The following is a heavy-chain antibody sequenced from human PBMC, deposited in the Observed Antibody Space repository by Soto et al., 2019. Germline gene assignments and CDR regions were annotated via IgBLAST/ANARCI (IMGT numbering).Heavy chain of an antibody. CDR3: TREGGGIAAAGAGNDAFDI. CDR1: GYALTSYY. CDR2: INPNSGDP. Sequence: QVQLVQSGAEVKKPGASVKVSCKALGYALTSYYMHWVRQAPGQGLEWMGWINPNSGDPNYAQKFQGRVTMSRDTSINTAYMELRWLRSEDTAVYYCTREGGGIAAAGAGNDAFDIWGQGTKVTVSS. V-gene: IGHV1-2*02. J-gene: IGHJ3*02. D-gene: IGHD6-13*01.